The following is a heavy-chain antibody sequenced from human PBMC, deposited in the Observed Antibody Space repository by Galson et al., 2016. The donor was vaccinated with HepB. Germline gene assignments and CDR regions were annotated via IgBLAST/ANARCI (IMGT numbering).Heavy chain of an antibody. D-gene: IGHD3-10*01. CDR1: GDSISDRNYY. J-gene: IGHJ4*02. V-gene: IGHV4-39*07. CDR2: IYYSGST. Sequence: ETLSLTCTVSGDSISDRNYYWGWIRQPPGKGLEWIGSIYYSGSTYYNPSLKSRVIMSVDTSKNQFSLRLSSVTAADTAVYYCARGLRGWFRELSAPDYWGQGTLVTVSS. CDR3: ARGLRGWFRELSAPDY.